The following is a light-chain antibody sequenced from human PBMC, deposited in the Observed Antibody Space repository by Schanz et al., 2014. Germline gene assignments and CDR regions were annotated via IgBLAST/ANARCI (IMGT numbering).Light chain of an antibody. Sequence: QSALTQPASVSGSPGQSITISCTGTSSDVGGYNYVSWYQHHPGKAPKLMIYEGSKRHSGVSNRFSGSGSGNTASLTISGLQAEDEADYYCCSYAGSSTLWVFGGGTKLTVL. J-gene: IGLJ3*02. CDR1: SSDVGGYNY. CDR3: CSYAGSSTLWV. CDR2: EGS. V-gene: IGLV2-14*01.